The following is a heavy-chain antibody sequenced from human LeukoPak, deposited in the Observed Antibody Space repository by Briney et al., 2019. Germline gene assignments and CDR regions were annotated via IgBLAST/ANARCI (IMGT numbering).Heavy chain of an antibody. V-gene: IGHV4-59*01. D-gene: IGHD3-22*01. Sequence: PSETQSLTCTVSGDSFTKYYWNWIRQAPGKGLEWIGYVSGSGSTKYNPSLKSRVSMSADTSKNQLSLQLTSLSAADTAVYYCVRARGYFVPDPWGPGTPVKVSS. CDR1: GDSFTKYY. CDR3: VRARGYFVPDP. J-gene: IGHJ4*03. CDR2: VSGSGST.